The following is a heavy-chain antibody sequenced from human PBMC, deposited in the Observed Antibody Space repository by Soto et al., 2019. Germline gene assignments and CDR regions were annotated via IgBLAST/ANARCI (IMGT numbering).Heavy chain of an antibody. D-gene: IGHD3-3*01. CDR3: ARTHRDYDFWSGYSDLNWFDP. Sequence: GXSVEVSCKASGYTFSSYYMHWVRQAPGQGLEWMGIINPSGGSTSYAQKFQGRVTMTRDTSTSTVYMELSSLRSEDTAVYYCARTHRDYDFWSGYSDLNWFDPWGQGTLVTVSS. J-gene: IGHJ5*02. CDR2: INPSGGST. V-gene: IGHV1-46*01. CDR1: GYTFSSYY.